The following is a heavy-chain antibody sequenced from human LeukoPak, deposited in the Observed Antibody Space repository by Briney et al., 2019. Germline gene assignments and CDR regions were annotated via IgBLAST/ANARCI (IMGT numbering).Heavy chain of an antibody. CDR1: GFTFSSYT. V-gene: IGHV3-21*01. CDR3: VREAAATLLDY. CDR2: ISSSSRDI. Sequence: GGSLRLSCAASGFTFSSYTMNWVRQAPGKGLEWVAAISSSSRDIFYADSVKGRFSISRDNTQNSLSLRMNSLRAEDTAVYYCVREAAATLLDYWGQGTLVTVSS. J-gene: IGHJ4*02. D-gene: IGHD1-26*01.